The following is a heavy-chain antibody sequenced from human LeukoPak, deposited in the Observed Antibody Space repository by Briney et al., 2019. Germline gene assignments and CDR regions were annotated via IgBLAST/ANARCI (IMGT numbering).Heavy chain of an antibody. CDR3: VRWDDY. Sequence: GGSLRLSXAASGFTFSYYWMSWVRQAPGKGLEWVANIKQDGNEKYYVDSVKGRFTISRDNAKNSLYLQMNSLRAEDTALYYCVRWDDYWGQGTLVTVSS. D-gene: IGHD1-26*01. CDR2: IKQDGNEK. CDR1: GFTFSYYW. V-gene: IGHV3-7*01. J-gene: IGHJ4*02.